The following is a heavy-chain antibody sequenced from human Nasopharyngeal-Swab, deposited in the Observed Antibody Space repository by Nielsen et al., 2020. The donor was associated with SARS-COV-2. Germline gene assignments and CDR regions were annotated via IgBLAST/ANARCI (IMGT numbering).Heavy chain of an antibody. V-gene: IGHV4-38-2*02. Sequence: SETLSLTCTVSGYSISSGCYWCWSRQPPGKGLEWIGRIYHSGSTYYNPSLKSRVTIAVDTSKNQFSLKLSSVTAADTAVDYCASVNGCDFWSGYYHPFDYWGQGTLVTVSS. CDR1: GYSISSGCY. D-gene: IGHD3-3*01. CDR2: IYHSGST. CDR3: ASVNGCDFWSGYYHPFDY. J-gene: IGHJ4*02.